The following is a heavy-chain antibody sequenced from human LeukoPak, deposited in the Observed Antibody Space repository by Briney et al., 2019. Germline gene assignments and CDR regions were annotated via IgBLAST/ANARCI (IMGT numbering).Heavy chain of an antibody. CDR3: ARRGREMPTYGHDAFDI. CDR1: GGSISSSDFY. D-gene: IGHD5-24*01. J-gene: IGHJ3*02. Sequence: SETLSLTCTVSGGSISSSDFYRGWIRQPPGKGLEWIGSIYYSGSTYYNPSPKSRVTISVDTSKNQFSLKLSSETAADTAVYYCARRGREMPTYGHDAFDIWGQGTVVTVSS. CDR2: IYYSGST. V-gene: IGHV4-39*01.